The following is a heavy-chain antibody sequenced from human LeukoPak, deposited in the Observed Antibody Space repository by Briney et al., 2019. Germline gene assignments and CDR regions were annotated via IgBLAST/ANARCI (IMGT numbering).Heavy chain of an antibody. J-gene: IGHJ6*02. Sequence: GGSLRLSCAASGFTVSSNYMNWVRQAPGKGLEWVSVIYSGGSTYYADSVKGRFTISRDNSKNTLYLQMNSLRAEDTAVYYCARDKGVLERARVRYYYGMDVWGQGTTVTVSS. CDR3: ARDKGVLERARVRYYYGMDV. CDR2: IYSGGST. V-gene: IGHV3-66*01. D-gene: IGHD1-1*01. CDR1: GFTVSSNY.